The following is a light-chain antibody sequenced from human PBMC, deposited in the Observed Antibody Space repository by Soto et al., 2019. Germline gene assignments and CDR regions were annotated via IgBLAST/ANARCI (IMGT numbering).Light chain of an antibody. V-gene: IGKV1-39*01. J-gene: IGKJ4*01. CDR2: AAS. Sequence: DIQVTQSPSSLSASVGDRVTITCRASQSVSTFFAWYQQRPGKAPNLLIYAASSLQSGVPSRFSGSGSGTDFTLTISRLQPDDFATYYCQQTYSNPPTFRGGTKVEIK. CDR1: QSVSTF. CDR3: QQTYSNPPT.